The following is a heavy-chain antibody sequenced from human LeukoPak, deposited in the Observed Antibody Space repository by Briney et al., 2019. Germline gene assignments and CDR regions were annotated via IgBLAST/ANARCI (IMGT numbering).Heavy chain of an antibody. Sequence: GRSLRLSCAASGFTFRNYGMHWVRQAPGKGLAWVAIIWYDGSKNYYADSVNGRFSISRDNFNNTLYLHMNSLRAEDTALYYCARAPYTTGRSFYFDSWGQGTLVTVS. CDR1: GFTFRNYG. CDR2: IWYDGSKN. D-gene: IGHD2-2*02. V-gene: IGHV3-33*01. CDR3: ARAPYTTGRSFYFDS. J-gene: IGHJ4*02.